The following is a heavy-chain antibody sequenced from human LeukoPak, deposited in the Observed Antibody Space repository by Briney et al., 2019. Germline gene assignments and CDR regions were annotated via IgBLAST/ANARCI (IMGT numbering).Heavy chain of an antibody. D-gene: IGHD6-13*01. Sequence: PSETLSLTCTVSGGSISSYYWSWIRQPAGKGLEWIGRIYTSGSTNYNPSLKSRVTMSVDTSKNQFSLKLSSVTAAAPAVYYCARVDSSSWYGGDYFVYWGQGTLVTVSS. CDR2: IYTSGST. J-gene: IGHJ4*02. CDR1: GGSISSYY. CDR3: ARVDSSSWYGGDYFVY. V-gene: IGHV4-4*07.